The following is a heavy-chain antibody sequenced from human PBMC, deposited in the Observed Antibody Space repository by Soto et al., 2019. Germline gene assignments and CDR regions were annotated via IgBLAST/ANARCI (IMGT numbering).Heavy chain of an antibody. CDR2: IYHSGST. CDR1: SGSISSSNW. J-gene: IGHJ4*02. CDR3: THRGGSH. V-gene: IGHV4-4*02. D-gene: IGHD3-16*01. Sequence: QVQLQESGPGLVKPSGTLSLTCAVSSGSISSSNWWSWVRQPPGKGLEWIGEIYHSGSTNYNPSLMSRGTTSVDKSKNQYSLMLSSVTAADTAVYYYTHRGGSHWCQGTLVTVSS.